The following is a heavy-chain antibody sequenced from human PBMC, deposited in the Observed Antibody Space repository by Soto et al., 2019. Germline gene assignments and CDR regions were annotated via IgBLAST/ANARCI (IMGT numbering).Heavy chain of an antibody. V-gene: IGHV4-34*01. CDR1: GGSFSGYY. Sequence: SETLSLTCAVYGGSFSGYYWSWIRQPPGKGLEWIGEINHSGSTNYNPSLKSRVTISVDTSKNQFSLKLSSVTAADTAVYYCARGKQRKDYWGQGTLVTVSS. D-gene: IGHD1-1*01. CDR3: ARGKQRKDY. CDR2: INHSGST. J-gene: IGHJ4*02.